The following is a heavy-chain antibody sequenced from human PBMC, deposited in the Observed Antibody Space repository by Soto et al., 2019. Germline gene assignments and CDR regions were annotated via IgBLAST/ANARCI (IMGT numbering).Heavy chain of an antibody. D-gene: IGHD3-22*01. V-gene: IGHV6-1*01. CDR1: GDSVSSNSAA. Sequence: SQTLSLTCAISGDSVSSNSAAWNWIRQSPSRGLEWLGRTYYRSKWYNDYAVSVKSRITINPDTSKNQFSLQLNSVTPEDTAVYYCARDQRRYYYDSSGDAFDIWGQGTMVTVSS. CDR3: ARDQRRYYYDSSGDAFDI. CDR2: TYYRSKWYN. J-gene: IGHJ3*02.